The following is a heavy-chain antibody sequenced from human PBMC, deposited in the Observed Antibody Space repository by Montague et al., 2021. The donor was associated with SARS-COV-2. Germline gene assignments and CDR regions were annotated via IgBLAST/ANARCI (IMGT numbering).Heavy chain of an antibody. V-gene: IGHV4-61*02. CDR1: GGSISSGSYY. D-gene: IGHD6-19*01. Sequence: TLSLTCTVSGGSISSGSYYWSWIRQPAGKGLEWMGRISISGSTNYNPSLKSRVTISVDTSKNQFSLKLSSVTAADTAVYYCARDIAVAGLFDYWGQGTLVTASS. CDR3: ARDIAVAGLFDY. CDR2: ISISGST. J-gene: IGHJ4*02.